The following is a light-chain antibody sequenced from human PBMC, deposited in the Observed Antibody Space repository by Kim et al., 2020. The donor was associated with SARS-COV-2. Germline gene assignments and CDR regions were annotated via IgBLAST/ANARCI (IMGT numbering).Light chain of an antibody. CDR3: SAWDSSLSAWV. V-gene: IGLV10-54*01. J-gene: IGLJ2*01. CDR2: RNN. Sequence: QTDTLTCTGNSKNVGNQGAAWLQQHQGHPPKLLSYRNNNRPSGISERLSASRSGNTASLTITGLQPEDEADYYCSAWDSSLSAWVFGGGTQLTVL. CDR1: SKNVGNQG.